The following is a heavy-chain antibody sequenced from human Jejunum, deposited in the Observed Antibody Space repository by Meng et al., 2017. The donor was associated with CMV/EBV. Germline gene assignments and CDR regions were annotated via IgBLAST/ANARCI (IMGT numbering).Heavy chain of an antibody. J-gene: IGHJ5*02. D-gene: IGHD2-21*01. CDR3: VKKGGGYCDGGSCYTGWFDP. CDR1: YS. CDR2: VDNSGTQK. Sequence: YSMIWVRQAPGRGLEWVSIVDNSGTQKDYVDSVKGRFAISRDNAKNSLYLQMNSLRVEDTARYYCVKKGGGYCDGGSCYTGWFDPWGQGTMVTVSS. V-gene: IGHV3-21*06.